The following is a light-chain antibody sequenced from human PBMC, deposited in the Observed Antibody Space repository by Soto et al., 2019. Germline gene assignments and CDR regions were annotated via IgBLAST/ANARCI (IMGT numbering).Light chain of an antibody. Sequence: DVVLTQSPVSLPVTLGQPASISCRSSQSLLYSDGKTYLNWFHQRPGQSPRRLIYQVSNRDSGVPVRFSGSGSGTDFTLHISRVEAEDMGVYYCMQPIHWPFTFGPGTKVDI. CDR2: QVS. V-gene: IGKV2-30*01. CDR3: MQPIHWPFT. CDR1: QSLLYSDGKTY. J-gene: IGKJ3*01.